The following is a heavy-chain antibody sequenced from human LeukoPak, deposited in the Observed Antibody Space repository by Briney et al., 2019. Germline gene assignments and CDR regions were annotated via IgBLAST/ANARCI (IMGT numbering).Heavy chain of an antibody. CDR3: AREYCSGGSCYSDAFDI. V-gene: IGHV3-21*01. Sequence: GGSLRLSCVASGFTFSSRDWMTWVRQAPGKGLEWVSSISSSSSYIYYADSVKGRFTISRDNAKNSLYLQMNSLRAEDTAVYYCAREYCSGGSCYSDAFDIWGQGTMVTVSS. CDR1: GFTFSSRDW. J-gene: IGHJ3*02. D-gene: IGHD2-15*01. CDR2: ISSSSSYI.